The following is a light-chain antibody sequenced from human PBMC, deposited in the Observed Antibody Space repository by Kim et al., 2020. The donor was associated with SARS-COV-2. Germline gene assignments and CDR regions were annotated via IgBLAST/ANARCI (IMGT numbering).Light chain of an antibody. J-gene: IGLJ3*02. CDR1: SLRTYY. CDR3: SSRDSSGTHWV. CDR2: GKT. Sequence: SSELTQDPAVSVALGQTVRITCQGDSLRTYYASWYQQKPGQAPVLVIYGKTNRPSGIPDRFSGSSSGNTASLTITGAQAEDEADYYCSSRDSSGTHWVFGGGTKLTVL. V-gene: IGLV3-19*01.